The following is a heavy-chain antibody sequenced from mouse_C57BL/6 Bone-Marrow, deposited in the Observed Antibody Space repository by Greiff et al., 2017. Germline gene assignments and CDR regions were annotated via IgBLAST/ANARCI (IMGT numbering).Heavy chain of an antibody. Sequence: QVQLQQPGAELVKPGASVKLSCKASGYTFTSYWMQWVKQRPGQGLEWIGEIDPSDSYTNYNQKFKGKATLTVDTSSSTAYMQLSSLTSEDSAVYYCARGGYYSRGAMGYWGQGTSVTVSS. CDR2: IDPSDSYT. D-gene: IGHD1-1*01. V-gene: IGHV1-50*01. J-gene: IGHJ4*01. CDR3: ARGGYYSRGAMGY. CDR1: GYTFTSYW.